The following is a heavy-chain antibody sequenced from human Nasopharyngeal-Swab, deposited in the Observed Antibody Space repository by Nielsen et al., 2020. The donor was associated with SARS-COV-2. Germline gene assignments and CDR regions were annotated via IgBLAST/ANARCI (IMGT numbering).Heavy chain of an antibody. CDR3: ARGGTGTVVVPAATDGGGGDDAFDI. J-gene: IGHJ3*02. V-gene: IGHV1-8*01. Sequence: WVRQAPGQGLEWMGWMNPNSGNTGYAQKFQGRVTMTRNTSISTAYMELSSLRSEDPAVYYCARGGTGTVVVPAATDGGGGDDAFDIWGQGTMVTVSS. CDR2: MNPNSGNT. D-gene: IGHD2-2*01.